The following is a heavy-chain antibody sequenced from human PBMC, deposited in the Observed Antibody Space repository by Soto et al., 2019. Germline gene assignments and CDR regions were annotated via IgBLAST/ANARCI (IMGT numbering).Heavy chain of an antibody. D-gene: IGHD2-21*02. CDR2: ISAYNGNT. CDR1: GYTFTSYG. CDR3: ARLLAYCGGDCPEGWFDP. V-gene: IGHV1-18*01. J-gene: IGHJ5*02. Sequence: ASVKVSFKASGYTFTSYGISWVRQAPGQGLEWMGWISAYNGNTNYAQKLQGRVTMTTDTSTSTAYMELRSLRSDDTAVYYCARLLAYCGGDCPEGWFDPWGQGTLVTVSS.